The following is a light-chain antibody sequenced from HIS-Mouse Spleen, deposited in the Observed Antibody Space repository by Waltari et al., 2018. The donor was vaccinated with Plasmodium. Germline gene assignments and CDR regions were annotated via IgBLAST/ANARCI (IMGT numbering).Light chain of an antibody. CDR3: QQLNSYPLT. CDR1: QGISSY. CDR2: AAS. J-gene: IGKJ4*01. Sequence: DIQLTQSPSFLSASVGDRVTITCRASQGISSYLAWYQQKPGKAPKLRIYAASTLQSGVPSSFSGSGSGTEFTLTISSLQPEDFATYYCQQLNSYPLTFGGGTKVEIK. V-gene: IGKV1-9*01.